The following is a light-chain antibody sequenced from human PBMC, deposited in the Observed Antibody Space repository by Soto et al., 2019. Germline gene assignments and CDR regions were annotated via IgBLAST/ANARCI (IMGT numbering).Light chain of an antibody. CDR1: QSVTSNY. J-gene: IGKJ1*01. CDR3: QQYGTSPQT. V-gene: IGKV3-20*01. Sequence: EIVLTQSPGTLSLSPGERATLSCRASQSVTSNYLARYQQKPGQAPGLLIYDTSTRASGVPDRFSGSGSGTEFTLTISRLEPEDFAVYYCQQYGTSPQTFGQGTKVDIK. CDR2: DTS.